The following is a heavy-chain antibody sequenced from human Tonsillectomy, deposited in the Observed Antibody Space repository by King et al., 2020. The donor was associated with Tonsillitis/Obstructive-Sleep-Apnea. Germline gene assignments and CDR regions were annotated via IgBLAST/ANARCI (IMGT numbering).Heavy chain of an antibody. CDR1: GGSFSGYY. V-gene: IGHV4-34*01. CDR2: INHSGST. CDR3: ACHIVVVPAAIGWFDP. D-gene: IGHD2-2*01. Sequence: VQLQQWGAGLLKPSETLSLTCAVYGGSFSGYYWSWIRQPPGKGLEWIGEINHSGSTNYNPSLKSRVTISVDTSKNQSSLKLSSVTAADTAVYYCACHIVVVPAAIGWFDPWGQGTLVTVSS. J-gene: IGHJ5*02.